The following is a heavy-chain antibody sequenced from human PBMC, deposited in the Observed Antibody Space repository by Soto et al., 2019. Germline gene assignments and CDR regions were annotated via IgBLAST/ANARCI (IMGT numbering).Heavy chain of an antibody. CDR3: ARQIYDSDTGPNFQYYFDS. CDR1: GYSFAGYW. D-gene: IGHD3-22*01. Sequence: WESLKISCKGSGYSFAGYWITWVRQKPGKGLEWVGRIDPSDSQTYYSPSFRGHVTISVTKSITTVFLQWSSLRASDTATYYCARQIYDSDTGPNFQYYFDSWGQGSPVIVCS. V-gene: IGHV5-10-1*01. CDR2: IDPSDSQT. J-gene: IGHJ4*02.